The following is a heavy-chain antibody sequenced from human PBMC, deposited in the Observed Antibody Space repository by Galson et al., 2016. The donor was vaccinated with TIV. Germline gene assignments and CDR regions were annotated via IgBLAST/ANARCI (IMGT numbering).Heavy chain of an antibody. CDR1: GGTFNKYA. J-gene: IGHJ6*02. CDR2: IIPIFHKA. D-gene: IGHD3-16*01. V-gene: IGHV1-69*13. Sequence: SVKVSCKASGGTFNKYAVSWVRQAPGQGLEWMGGIIPIFHKASYAQNFQGRVTITADEFTSTAYMELSRLRSDDTAVYYCARGVGATVSEFEGVDVWGNGKRAGGKEAGTARVGLSSRGTDETAVYYCAGGVGATSNKFYGRDGWGQGTTVTVS. CDR3: ARGVGATVSEFEGVDVWGNGKRAGGKEAGTARVGLSSRGTDETAVYYCAGGVGATSNKFYGRDG.